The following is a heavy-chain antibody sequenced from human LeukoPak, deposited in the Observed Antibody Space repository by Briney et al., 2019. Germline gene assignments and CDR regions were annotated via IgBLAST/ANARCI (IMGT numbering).Heavy chain of an antibody. J-gene: IGHJ4*02. V-gene: IGHV4-30-2*01. CDR2: IYHSGST. CDR3: ARGPNPLYCGGDCYSRKFVPKRFDY. CDR1: GGSISSGGYY. D-gene: IGHD2-21*02. Sequence: SETLSPTCTVSGGSISSGGYYWSWIRQPPGKGLEWIGYIYHSGSTYYNPSLKSRVTISVDTSKNQFSLKLSSVTAADTAVYYCARGPNPLYCGGDCYSRKFVPKRFDYWGQGTQVTVSS.